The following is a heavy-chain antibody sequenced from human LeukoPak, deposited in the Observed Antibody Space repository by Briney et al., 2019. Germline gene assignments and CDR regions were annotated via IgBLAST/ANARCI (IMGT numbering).Heavy chain of an antibody. CDR2: IYYSGAT. D-gene: IGHD2-15*01. J-gene: IGHJ4*02. CDR3: ARRVAVPGSYYFDY. Sequence: SETLSLTCTVSGGSISSYYWTWIRQPPGKGLEWIGFIYYSGATKYNPSLESRVSMSLDTSNNQFSLRLNSVTAADTAVYYCARRVAVPGSYYFDYWSQGTLVTVSS. CDR1: GGSISSYY. V-gene: IGHV4-59*08.